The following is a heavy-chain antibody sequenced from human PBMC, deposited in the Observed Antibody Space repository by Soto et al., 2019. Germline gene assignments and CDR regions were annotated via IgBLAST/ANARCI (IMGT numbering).Heavy chain of an antibody. D-gene: IGHD3-16*02. CDR2: IWYDGSNK. J-gene: IGHJ4*02. Sequence: QVQLVESGGGVVQPGRSLRLSCAASGFTFSSYGMHWVRQAPGKGLEWVAVIWYDGSNKYYADSVKGRFTISRDNSKNTLYLQMNSLRAEDTAVYYCVRDGAFGGVIVQYYFAYWGQGTLVTVSS. CDR1: GFTFSSYG. CDR3: VRDGAFGGVIVQYYFAY. V-gene: IGHV3-33*01.